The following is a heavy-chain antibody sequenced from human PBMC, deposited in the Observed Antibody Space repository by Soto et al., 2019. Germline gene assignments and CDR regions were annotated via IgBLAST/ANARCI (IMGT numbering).Heavy chain of an antibody. V-gene: IGHV1-69*06. CDR1: GGTFSSYA. J-gene: IGHJ4*02. CDR2: IIPIFGTA. D-gene: IGHD2-15*01. Sequence: QVQLVQSGAEVKKPGSSVKVSCKASGGTFSSYAISWVRQAPGQGLEWMGGIIPIFGTANYAQKFQGRVTITADKATSTAYMELSSLRSEDTAVYYCARGGYCSGGSCYPFDYWGQGTLVTVSS. CDR3: ARGGYCSGGSCYPFDY.